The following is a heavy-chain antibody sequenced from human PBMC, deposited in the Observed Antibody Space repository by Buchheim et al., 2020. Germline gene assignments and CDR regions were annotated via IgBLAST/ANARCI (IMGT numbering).Heavy chain of an antibody. D-gene: IGHD3-22*01. CDR2: ISSSGSTI. Sequence: EVQLVESGGGLVQPGGSLRLSCAASGFIFSSYEMNWVRQAPGKGLEWVSYISSSGSTIYYADSVKGRFTISRDNAKNSLYLQMNSLRAEDTAVYYCASPASPGNYYDSSGLDYWGQGTL. J-gene: IGHJ4*02. CDR3: ASPASPGNYYDSSGLDY. CDR1: GFIFSSYE. V-gene: IGHV3-48*03.